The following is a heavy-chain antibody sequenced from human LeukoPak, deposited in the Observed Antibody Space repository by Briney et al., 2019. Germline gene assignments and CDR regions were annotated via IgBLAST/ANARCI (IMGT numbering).Heavy chain of an antibody. CDR1: GYTFTVYY. CDR2: ISPNSGGT. V-gene: IGHV1-2*02. J-gene: IGHJ5*02. Sequence: VASVKVSCTASGYTFTVYYIHWVRQAPGQGLEWMGWISPNSGGTNYAQKFQGRVTMTRDTSISTAYMELSRLRSDDTAVYYCARDSSSWPRGQFDPWGQGTLVTVSS. D-gene: IGHD6-13*01. CDR3: ARDSSSWPRGQFDP.